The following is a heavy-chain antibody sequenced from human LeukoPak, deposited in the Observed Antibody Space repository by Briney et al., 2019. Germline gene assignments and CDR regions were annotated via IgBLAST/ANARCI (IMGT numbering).Heavy chain of an antibody. CDR2: IYTSGST. V-gene: IGHV4-4*07. Sequence: SEILSLTCIVPGGCISSYYWSWIRKPTGRGLEWNGPIYTSGSTNYNPSLKSRDALSLDTSKNQCSLKLSAVTAADTALYCCARKSDWNDAFNIWVQGTMVAVCS. J-gene: IGHJ3*02. D-gene: IGHD1-1*01. CDR1: GGCISSYY. CDR3: ARKSDWNDAFNI.